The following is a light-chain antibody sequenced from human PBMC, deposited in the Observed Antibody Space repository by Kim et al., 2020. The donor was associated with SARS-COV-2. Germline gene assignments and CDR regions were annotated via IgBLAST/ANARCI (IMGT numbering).Light chain of an antibody. Sequence: VALGQTVSITCQGDSLRSYYATWYQQKPGQAPIVLIYGKNNRPSGIPDRFSGSSSGDTASLTITGTQAGDEADYYCNSRGSNDNVLFGGGTKLTVL. J-gene: IGLJ2*01. CDR2: GKN. V-gene: IGLV3-19*01. CDR1: SLRSYY. CDR3: NSRGSNDNVL.